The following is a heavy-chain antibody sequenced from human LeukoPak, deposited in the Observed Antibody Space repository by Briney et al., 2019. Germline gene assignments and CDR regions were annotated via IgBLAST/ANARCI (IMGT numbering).Heavy chain of an antibody. J-gene: IGHJ4*02. CDR1: GFAFNTYW. Sequence: GGSLRLSCAASGFAFNTYWMHWVRQAPGTGLVWVSRINGDGSSTSYADFVKGRFTISRDNAKNTLYLQMNSLRAEDTAVYYCARELFTPDYYDSSGYTPGGDYWGQGTLVTVSS. CDR3: ARELFTPDYYDSSGYTPGGDY. D-gene: IGHD3-22*01. CDR2: INGDGSST. V-gene: IGHV3-74*01.